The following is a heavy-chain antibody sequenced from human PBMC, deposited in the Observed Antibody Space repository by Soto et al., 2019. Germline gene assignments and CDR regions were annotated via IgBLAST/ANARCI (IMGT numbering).Heavy chain of an antibody. CDR3: AREPEQHLAPNSGFDP. Sequence: ASVKVSCKASGYTFTSHYMHWVRQAPGQGIEWMGIINPSGGSTNNAEKYHGRVTMTRDTSTSTVYMELSNLRSEDTAVYYCAREPEQHLAPNSGFDPWGHGTVVIVSS. J-gene: IGHJ5*02. V-gene: IGHV1-46*01. D-gene: IGHD6-13*01. CDR1: GYTFTSHY. CDR2: INPSGGST.